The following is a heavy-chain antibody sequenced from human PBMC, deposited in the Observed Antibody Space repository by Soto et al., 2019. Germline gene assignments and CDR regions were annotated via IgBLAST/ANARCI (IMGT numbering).Heavy chain of an antibody. D-gene: IGHD2-2*02. J-gene: IGHJ6*02. V-gene: IGHV1-69*13. CDR2: IIPIFGTA. Sequence: SVKVSCKASGGTFSSYSISWVRQAPGQGLEWMGGIIPIFGTANYAQKFQGRVTITADESTSTAYMELSSLRSEDTAVYYCARDPWRHDGMPIYRPVYYYYGMGVWGQGTTVTVSS. CDR3: ARDPWRHDGMPIYRPVYYYYGMGV. CDR1: GGTFSSYS.